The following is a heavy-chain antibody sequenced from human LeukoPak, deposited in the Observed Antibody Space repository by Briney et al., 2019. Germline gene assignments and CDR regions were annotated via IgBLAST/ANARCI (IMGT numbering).Heavy chain of an antibody. CDR3: AKDLDHDYDDYGLDY. CDR1: GFTFSSYA. D-gene: IGHD4-17*01. Sequence: GGSLRLSCAASGFTFSSYAMHWVRRAPGKGLEWVAFIRYDGRNEYYADSVKGRFAISRDNSRNTLYLQMNSLRAEDTALYYCAKDLDHDYDDYGLDYWGQGTLVTVSS. V-gene: IGHV3-30*02. CDR2: IRYDGRNE. J-gene: IGHJ4*02.